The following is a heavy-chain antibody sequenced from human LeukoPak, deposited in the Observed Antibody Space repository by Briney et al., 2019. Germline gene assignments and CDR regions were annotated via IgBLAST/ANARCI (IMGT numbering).Heavy chain of an antibody. CDR3: ARRNVGYSSGWSFDY. D-gene: IGHD6-19*01. V-gene: IGHV4-59*12. J-gene: IGHJ4*02. CDR2: IYHTGST. Sequence: YIYHTGSTSYSPSLKSRVTISADTSQNQFSLKLSSVTAADTAVYYCARRNVGYSSGWSFDYWGQGTLVTVSS.